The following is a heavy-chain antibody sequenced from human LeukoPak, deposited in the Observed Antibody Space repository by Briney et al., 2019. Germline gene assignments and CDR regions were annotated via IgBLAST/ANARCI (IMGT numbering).Heavy chain of an antibody. V-gene: IGHV4-39*07. D-gene: IGHD2-2*01. CDR2: ISYSGNT. Sequence: SETLSLTCTVSGGSITSTYSYWGWIRQSPGNGLEWVGSISYSGNTYYKPSLKSRVTMSLDTSKNQFSLKLSSVTAADTAVYYCARDLHCSSTSCLTGYYYYYMDVWGKGTTVTVSS. CDR1: GGSITSTYSY. CDR3: ARDLHCSSTSCLTGYYYYYMDV. J-gene: IGHJ6*03.